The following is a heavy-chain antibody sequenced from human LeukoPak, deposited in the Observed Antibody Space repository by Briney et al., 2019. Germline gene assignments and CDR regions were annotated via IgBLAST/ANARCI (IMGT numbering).Heavy chain of an antibody. Sequence: PGGSLRLSCAASGFTFSSYGMHWVRQAPGKGLEWVANIKQDGSEKYYVDSVKGRFTISRDNAKNSLCLQMNSLRAEDTAVYYCARVVVVPAAITPGGFDYWGQGTLVTVSS. CDR1: GFTFSSYG. V-gene: IGHV3-7*01. CDR3: ARVVVVPAAITPGGFDY. D-gene: IGHD2-2*01. J-gene: IGHJ4*02. CDR2: IKQDGSEK.